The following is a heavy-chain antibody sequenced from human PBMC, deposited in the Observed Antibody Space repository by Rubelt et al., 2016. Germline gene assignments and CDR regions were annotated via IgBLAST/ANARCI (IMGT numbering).Heavy chain of an antibody. CDR3: ARSFRSWGYYYYGMDV. Sequence: GKGLEWIGEINHSGSTNYNPSLKSRVTISVDTSKNQFSLKLSSVTAADTAVYYCARSFRSWGYYYYGMDVWGQGTTVTVSS. J-gene: IGHJ6*02. CDR2: INHSGST. V-gene: IGHV4-34*01. D-gene: IGHD1-26*01.